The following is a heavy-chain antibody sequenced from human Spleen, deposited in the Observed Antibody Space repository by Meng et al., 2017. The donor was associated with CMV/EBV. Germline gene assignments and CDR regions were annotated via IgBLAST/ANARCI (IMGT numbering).Heavy chain of an antibody. D-gene: IGHD6-25*01. Sequence: SDDVISSSSYCWGWIRQPPGKGLEWIGGICYSGSTYYNPSLKSRVTISVDTSKNQFSLNLSSVTAADTAVYYCARHATPSVAAPLDYWGQGTLVTVSS. CDR2: ICYSGST. V-gene: IGHV4-39*01. CDR1: DDVISSSSYC. J-gene: IGHJ4*02. CDR3: ARHATPSVAAPLDY.